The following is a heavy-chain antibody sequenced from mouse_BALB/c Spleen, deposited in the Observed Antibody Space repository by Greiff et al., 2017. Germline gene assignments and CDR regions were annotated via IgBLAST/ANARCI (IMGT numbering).Heavy chain of an antibody. V-gene: IGHV5-17*02. J-gene: IGHJ3*01. Sequence: EVMLVESGGGLVQPGGSRKLSCAASGFTFSSFGMHWVRQAPEKGLEWVAYISSGSSTIYYADTVKGRFTISRDNPKNTLFLQMTSLRSEDTAMYYCAREEANWAWFAYWGQGTLVTVSA. CDR2: ISSGSSTI. CDR3: AREEANWAWFAY. CDR1: GFTFSSFG. D-gene: IGHD4-1*01.